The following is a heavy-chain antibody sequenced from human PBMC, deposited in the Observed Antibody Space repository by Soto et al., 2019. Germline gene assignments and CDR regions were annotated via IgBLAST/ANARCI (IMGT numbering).Heavy chain of an antibody. D-gene: IGHD1-26*01. Sequence: SETLSLTCTVSGGSVSSGSYYWSWIRQPPGKGLEWIGYIYYSGSTNYNPSLKSRVTISVDTSKNQFSLKLSSVTAADTAVYYCARVAGATLYYYYGMDVWGQGTTVTVSS. CDR1: GGSVSSGSYY. CDR2: IYYSGST. V-gene: IGHV4-61*01. CDR3: ARVAGATLYYYYGMDV. J-gene: IGHJ6*02.